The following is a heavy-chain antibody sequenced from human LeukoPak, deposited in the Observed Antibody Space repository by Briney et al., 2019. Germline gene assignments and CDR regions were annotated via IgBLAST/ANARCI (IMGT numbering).Heavy chain of an antibody. CDR2: IYYSGST. V-gene: IGHV4-39*01. J-gene: IGHJ3*02. Sequence: TSETLSLTCTVSGGSISSSSYYWGWIRQPPGKGLEWIGSIYYSGSTYYNPSLKSRVTISVDTSKNQFSLKLSSVAAADTAVYYCARQSSLAFDTWGQGTMVTVSS. CDR1: GGSISSSSYY. CDR3: ARQSSLAFDT.